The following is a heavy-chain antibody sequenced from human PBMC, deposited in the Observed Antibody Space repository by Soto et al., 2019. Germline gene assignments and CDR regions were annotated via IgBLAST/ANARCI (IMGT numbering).Heavy chain of an antibody. CDR1: GYTFTDYY. V-gene: IGHV1-2*04. CDR2: INPNSGGT. Sequence: ASVKVSCKASGYTFTDYYMHWIRQAPGQGPEWMGWINPNSGGTNYAQKFQGWVTMTRDTSISTAYLELSRLRSDDTAVYYCARVITNWNYHPNQNDYWGQGTLVTVSS. CDR3: ARVITNWNYHPNQNDY. J-gene: IGHJ4*02. D-gene: IGHD1-7*01.